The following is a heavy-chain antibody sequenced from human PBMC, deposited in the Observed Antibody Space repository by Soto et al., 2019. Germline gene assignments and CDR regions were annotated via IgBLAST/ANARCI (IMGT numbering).Heavy chain of an antibody. D-gene: IGHD3-3*01. CDR3: VKATVFGVVRYYFDY. CDR2: ISWNGGII. Sequence: EVQLVESGGGLVQPGRSLRVSCAASGFTFDDYAIHWVRQAPGKGLEWVSGISWNGGIIGYADSVKGRFTISRDNAQNSLYLQMNSLRPEDTALYYCVKATVFGVVRYYFDYWGQGTLVTVSS. V-gene: IGHV3-9*01. J-gene: IGHJ4*02. CDR1: GFTFDDYA.